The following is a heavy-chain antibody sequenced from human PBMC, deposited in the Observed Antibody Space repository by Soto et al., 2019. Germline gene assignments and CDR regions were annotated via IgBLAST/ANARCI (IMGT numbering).Heavy chain of an antibody. J-gene: IGHJ4*02. CDR1: GFTFDDYT. CDR3: AKDILIRASNFLASSPDY. CDR2: ISWDGGST. V-gene: IGHV3-43*01. D-gene: IGHD6-13*01. Sequence: EVQLVESGGVVVQPGGSLRLSCAASGFTFDDYTMHWVRQAPGKGLEWVSLISWDGGSTYYADSVKGRFTISRDNSKNSLYLQMNRLRTEDTAVYYCAKDILIRASNFLASSPDYWGQGTLVTVSS.